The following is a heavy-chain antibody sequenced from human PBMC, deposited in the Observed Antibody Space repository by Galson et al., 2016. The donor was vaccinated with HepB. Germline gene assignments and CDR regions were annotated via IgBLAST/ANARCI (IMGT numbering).Heavy chain of an antibody. J-gene: IGHJ5*02. CDR1: GFTFRSYA. V-gene: IGHV3-30*03. Sequence: SLRLSCAASGFTFRSYAMSWVRQAPGKGLEWVAVISYDGSFKYYADSVKGRFTISRHNSKSTLYLQMNSLRSEETAVYYCARGGGIAMVRGVMPGWFDPWGQGTLVTVSS. CDR3: ARGGGIAMVRGVMPGWFDP. D-gene: IGHD3-10*01. CDR2: ISYDGSFK.